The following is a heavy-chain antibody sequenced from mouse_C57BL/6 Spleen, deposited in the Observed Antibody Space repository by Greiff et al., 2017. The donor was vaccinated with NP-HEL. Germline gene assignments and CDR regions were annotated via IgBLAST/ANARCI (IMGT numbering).Heavy chain of an antibody. CDR2: INPSNGGT. Sequence: QVQLQQPGTELVKPGASVKLSCTASGYTFTSYWMHWVKQRPGQGLEWIGNINPSNGGTNYNEKFKSKATLTVDKSSSTAYMQLSSLTSEDSAVYYCARGANCDGDFDVWGTGTTVTVSS. CDR1: GYTFTSYW. J-gene: IGHJ1*03. CDR3: ARGANCDGDFDV. V-gene: IGHV1-53*01. D-gene: IGHD2-3*01.